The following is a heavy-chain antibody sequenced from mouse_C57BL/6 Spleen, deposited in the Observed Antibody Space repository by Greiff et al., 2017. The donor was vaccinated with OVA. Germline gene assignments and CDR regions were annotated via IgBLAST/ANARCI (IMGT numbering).Heavy chain of an antibody. CDR1: GYTFTSYG. Sequence: QVQLKESGAELARPGASVKLSCKASGYTFTSYGISWVKQRTGQGLEWIGEIYPRSGNTYYNEKFKGKATLTADKSSSTAYMELRSLTSEDSAVYFCARYLGGGSSWYFDVWGTGTTVTVSS. CDR3: ARYLGGGSSWYFDV. V-gene: IGHV1-81*01. CDR2: IYPRSGNT. D-gene: IGHD1-1*01. J-gene: IGHJ1*03.